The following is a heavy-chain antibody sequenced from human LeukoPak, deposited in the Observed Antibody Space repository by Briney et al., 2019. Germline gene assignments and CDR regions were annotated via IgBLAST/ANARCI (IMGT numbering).Heavy chain of an antibody. CDR2: TTANGEHT. CDR3: ARDGEWGVGANSYYYMDV. V-gene: IGHV3-64*01. D-gene: IGHD1-26*01. CDR1: GFTFTRYA. J-gene: IGHJ6*03. Sequence: PGGSLRLSCAASGFTFTRYAMHWVRQAPGRGLEYLSSTTANGEHTYFAKSLRGRFTVSRDNSQNILYLLMGSLRVEDMAVYYCARDGEWGVGANSYYYMDVWGKGTTVTVSS.